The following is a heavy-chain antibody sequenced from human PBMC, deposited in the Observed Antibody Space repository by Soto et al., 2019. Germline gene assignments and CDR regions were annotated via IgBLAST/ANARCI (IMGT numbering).Heavy chain of an antibody. CDR3: ARDGVVVAATALYHYGMDV. V-gene: IGHV3-74*01. CDR2: INSDGSST. J-gene: IGHJ6*01. D-gene: IGHD2-15*01. CDR1: VFTFSIYL. Sequence: RGALLLACAASVFTFSIYLMHWVRQAPGKGLVWVSRINSDGSSTSYADSVKGRFTISRDNAKNTLYLQMNSLRAEDTAVYYCARDGVVVAATALYHYGMDVWGQGTPVTVSS.